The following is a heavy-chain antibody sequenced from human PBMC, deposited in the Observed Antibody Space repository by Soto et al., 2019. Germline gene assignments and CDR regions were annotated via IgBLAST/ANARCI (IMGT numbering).Heavy chain of an antibody. CDR3: ARSPYNGGNSNLN. Sequence: GASVKVSCKASGGTFSSYAISWVRQAPGQGLEWMGGIIPIFGTANYAQKFQGRVTITADESTSTAYMELSSLRSEDTAVYYCARSPYNGGNSNLNWGQGTLVTVSS. D-gene: IGHD2-21*02. CDR1: GGTFSSYA. J-gene: IGHJ4*02. CDR2: IIPIFGTA. V-gene: IGHV1-69*13.